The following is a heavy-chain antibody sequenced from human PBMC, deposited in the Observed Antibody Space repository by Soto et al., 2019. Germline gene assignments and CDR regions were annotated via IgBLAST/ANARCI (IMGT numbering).Heavy chain of an antibody. V-gene: IGHV3-30-3*01. D-gene: IGHD4-4*01. CDR1: GFTFSSYA. CDR3: ARDWEVTAFDY. Sequence: GGSLRLSCAASGFTFSSYAMHWVRQAPGKGLEWVAVISYDGSNKYYADSVKGRFTISRDNSKNTLYLQMNSLRAEDTAVYYCARDWEVTAFDYWGQGTLVTVSS. CDR2: ISYDGSNK. J-gene: IGHJ4*02.